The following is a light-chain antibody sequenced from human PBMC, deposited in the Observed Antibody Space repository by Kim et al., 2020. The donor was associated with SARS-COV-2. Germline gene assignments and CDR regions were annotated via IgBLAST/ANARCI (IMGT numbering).Light chain of an antibody. Sequence: GKTVTISCTRSSGRIDDNYVQWYQQRPGGVPTTVIYEDDKRPSGVSDRFSGSIDNSSNSASLTISGLRTEDEADYYCQSYNRDNVIFGGGTQLTVL. CDR1: SGRIDDNY. CDR3: QSYNRDNVI. J-gene: IGLJ2*01. V-gene: IGLV6-57*03. CDR2: EDD.